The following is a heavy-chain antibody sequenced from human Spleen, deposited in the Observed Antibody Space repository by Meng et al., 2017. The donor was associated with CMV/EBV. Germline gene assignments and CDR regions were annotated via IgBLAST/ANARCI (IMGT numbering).Heavy chain of an antibody. CDR1: GGTFSSYP. CDR3: ARGGESGSLYPAYFDF. D-gene: IGHD1-26*01. CDR2: ITPVLDIT. V-gene: IGHV1-69*10. J-gene: IGHJ4*02. Sequence: SVKVSCKASGGTFSSYPITWVRQAPGQGLEWMGGITPVLDITNYAQNFQGRVTITADKSTNTAYMELSSLRSEDTAVYYCARGGESGSLYPAYFDFWGQGALVTVSS.